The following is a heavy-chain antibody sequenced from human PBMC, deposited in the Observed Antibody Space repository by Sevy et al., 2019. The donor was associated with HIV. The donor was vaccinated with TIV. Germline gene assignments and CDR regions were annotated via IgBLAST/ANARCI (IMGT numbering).Heavy chain of an antibody. CDR1: GFTFSSYW. J-gene: IGHJ6*02. CDR2: IKQDGSEK. CDR3: ARDFYGDFDHPRYYYGMDV. Sequence: GGSLRLSCAASGFTFSSYWMSWVRQAPGKGLEWVANIKQDGSEKYYVDSVKGRFTISRDNAKNSLYLQMNSLRAEDTAAYYCARDFYGDFDHPRYYYGMDVWGQGTTVTVSS. D-gene: IGHD4-17*01. V-gene: IGHV3-7*01.